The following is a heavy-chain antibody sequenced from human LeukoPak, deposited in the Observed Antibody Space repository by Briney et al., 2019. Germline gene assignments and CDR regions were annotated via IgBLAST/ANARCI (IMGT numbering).Heavy chain of an antibody. D-gene: IGHD2-2*01. Sequence: GGSLRLACAASGFTFSSYWVSWVRQAPGKGLEWVANIKQDGSEKYYVDSVKGRLTISRDNAKNSLYLQMNSLRAEDTAVYYCAREVAVPAARIDYWGQGTLVTVSS. CDR2: IKQDGSEK. V-gene: IGHV3-7*03. CDR3: AREVAVPAARIDY. CDR1: GFTFSSYW. J-gene: IGHJ4*02.